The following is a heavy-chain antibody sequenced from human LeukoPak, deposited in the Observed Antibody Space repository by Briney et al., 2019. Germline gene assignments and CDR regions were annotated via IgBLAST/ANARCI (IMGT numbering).Heavy chain of an antibody. Sequence: GGSLRLSCAASGFTFSSYGMSWVRQAPGKGLEWVSGISGSGDSTYYADSVKGRFAIFRDNSKNTLYLQMNSLRVEDTAVYYCAKVQSSVWVQTFDYWGQGTRVTVSS. CDR1: GFTFSSYG. CDR3: AKVQSSVWVQTFDY. CDR2: ISGSGDST. J-gene: IGHJ4*02. V-gene: IGHV3-23*01. D-gene: IGHD5-18*01.